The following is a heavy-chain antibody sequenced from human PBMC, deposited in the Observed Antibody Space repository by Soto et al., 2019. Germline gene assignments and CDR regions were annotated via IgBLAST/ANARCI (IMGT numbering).Heavy chain of an antibody. CDR1: GGTFSSYA. CDR3: ARGKIKLWYKGGYYYYGMDV. J-gene: IGHJ6*02. CDR2: IIPIFGTA. Sequence: GASVKVSCKASGGTFSSYAISWVRQAPGQGLEWMGGIIPIFGTANYAQKFQGRVTITADESTSTAYMELSSLRSEDTAVYYCARGKIKLWYKGGYYYYGMDVWGQGTTVTVS. D-gene: IGHD5-18*01. V-gene: IGHV1-69*13.